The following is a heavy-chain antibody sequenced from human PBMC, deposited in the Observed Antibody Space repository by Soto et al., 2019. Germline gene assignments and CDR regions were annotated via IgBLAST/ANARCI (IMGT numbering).Heavy chain of an antibody. CDR3: ARVDGLGPKGTMVDYYGMDV. Sequence: ASVKVSCKASGYTFTSYGISWVRQAPGQGLEWMGWISAYNGNTNYAQKLKGRVTMTTDTSTSTAYMELRSLRSVDTAVYYCARVDGLGPKGTMVDYYGMDVWGQGTTVTVSS. D-gene: IGHD3-10*01. CDR2: ISAYNGNT. V-gene: IGHV1-18*01. CDR1: GYTFTSYG. J-gene: IGHJ6*02.